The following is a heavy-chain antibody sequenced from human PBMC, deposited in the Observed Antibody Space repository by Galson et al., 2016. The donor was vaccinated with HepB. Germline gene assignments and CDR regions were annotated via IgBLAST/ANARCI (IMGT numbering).Heavy chain of an antibody. CDR2: ISPGGGST. CDR3: ARDAMLLFGRAREGLDG. Sequence: SVKVSCKASGGNFNNYVIYWVRQAPGQGLEWMGVISPGGGSTSYAPKFQGRVTMTRDTFTSMVYMELRSLRSEDTAVYYCARDAMLLFGRAREGLDGWGQGTTVTVSS. J-gene: IGHJ6*02. V-gene: IGHV1-46*02. D-gene: IGHD3-10*01. CDR1: GGNFNNYV.